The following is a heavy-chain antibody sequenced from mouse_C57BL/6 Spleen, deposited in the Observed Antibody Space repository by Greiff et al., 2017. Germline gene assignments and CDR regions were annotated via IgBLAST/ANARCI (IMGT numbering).Heavy chain of an antibody. CDR3: ARRMFFSPYYYAMDY. CDR2: IYPSDSET. Sequence: VQLQQPGAELVRPGSSVKLSCKASGYTFTSYWMDWVKQRPGQGLEWIGNIYPSDSETHYNQKFKDKATLTVDKSSSTAYMQLSSLTSEDSAFFYCARRMFFSPYYYAMDYWGQGTSVTVSS. J-gene: IGHJ4*01. V-gene: IGHV1-61*01. CDR1: GYTFTSYW.